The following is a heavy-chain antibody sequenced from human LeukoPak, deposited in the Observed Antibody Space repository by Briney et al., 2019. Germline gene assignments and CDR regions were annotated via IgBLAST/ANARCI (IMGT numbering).Heavy chain of an antibody. CDR3: ARDDFGPANWGPGDC. J-gene: IGHJ4*02. D-gene: IGHD7-27*01. V-gene: IGHV3-30*04. CDR2: ISYDGSNK. Sequence: GGSLRLSCAASGFTFSSYTMRWVRQAPGKGLEWVAVISYDGSNKYYADSVKGRFTISRDNSKNTLFLQMNSLRAEDTAVYYCARDDFGPANWGPGDCWGQGTLVTVSS. CDR1: GFTFSSYT.